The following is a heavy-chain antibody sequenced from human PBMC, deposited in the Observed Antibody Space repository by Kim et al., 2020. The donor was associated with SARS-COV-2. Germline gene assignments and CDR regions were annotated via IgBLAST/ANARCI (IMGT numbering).Heavy chain of an antibody. Sequence: SETLSLTCTVSGGSISSYYWSWIRQPPGKGLEWIGYIYYSGSTNYNPSLKSRVTISVATSKNQFSLKLSSVTAADTAVYYGARSLPMAAAGYYYYYYYGMDVWGQGTTVTVSS. V-gene: IGHV4-59*01. CDR2: IYYSGST. D-gene: IGHD6-13*01. J-gene: IGHJ6*02. CDR1: GGSISSYY. CDR3: ARSLPMAAAGYYYYYYYGMDV.